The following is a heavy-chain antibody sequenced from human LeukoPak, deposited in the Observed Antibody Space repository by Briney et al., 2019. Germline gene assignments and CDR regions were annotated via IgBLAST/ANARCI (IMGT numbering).Heavy chain of an antibody. D-gene: IGHD6-13*01. J-gene: IGHJ5*02. CDR2: IYYSGST. Sequence: PSETLSLTCTVSGGSISSYYWSWIRQPPGKGLEWIGYIYYSGSTNYNPSLKSRVTISVDTSKNQFSLKLSSVTAADTAVYYCARDFGSSWYPTWFDPWGQGTLVTVSS. V-gene: IGHV4-59*12. CDR3: ARDFGSSWYPTWFDP. CDR1: GGSISSYY.